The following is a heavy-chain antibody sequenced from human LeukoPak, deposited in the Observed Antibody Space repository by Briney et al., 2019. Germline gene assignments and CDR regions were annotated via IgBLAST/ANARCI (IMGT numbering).Heavy chain of an antibody. V-gene: IGHV3-21*01. CDR2: ISSSSSYI. D-gene: IGHD2-2*01. CDR1: GFTFSSYS. Sequence: PGGSLRLSCAASGFTFSSYSMNWVRQAPGKGLEWVSSISSSSSYIYYADSVKGRFTISRDNAKNSLYLQMNSLRAEDTAVCYCARALRDIVVVPAAIRGYYYYMDVWGKGTTVTVSS. J-gene: IGHJ6*03. CDR3: ARALRDIVVVPAAIRGYYYYMDV.